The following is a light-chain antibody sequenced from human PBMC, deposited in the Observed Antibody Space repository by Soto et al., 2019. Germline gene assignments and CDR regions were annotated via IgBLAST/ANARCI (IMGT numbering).Light chain of an antibody. CDR1: QSVSNY. J-gene: IGKJ5*01. Sequence: EIVLTQSPATLSLSPGERATLSCRASQSVSNYLAWYQLKPGQAPRLLIYDTSNRATGIPARFSGSGSGTDFTLTISSLEPEDFAVYYCQQRSNWPTITFGQGTRLEIK. CDR2: DTS. CDR3: QQRSNWPTIT. V-gene: IGKV3-11*01.